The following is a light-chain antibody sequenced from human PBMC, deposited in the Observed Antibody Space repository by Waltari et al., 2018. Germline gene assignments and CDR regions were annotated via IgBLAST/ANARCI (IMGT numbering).Light chain of an antibody. J-gene: IGLJ2*01. CDR1: SSEVGGYNY. Sequence: QSALTQPRSVSGSPGQSVTISCTGTSSEVGGYNYVSWYQQHPGKAPKLMIYDVSKRPSGVPDRLSGAKAGNPASLTISGLQAEDEADYYCCSYAGSYTYVVFGGGTKLTVL. CDR2: DVS. V-gene: IGLV2-11*01. CDR3: CSYAGSYTYVV.